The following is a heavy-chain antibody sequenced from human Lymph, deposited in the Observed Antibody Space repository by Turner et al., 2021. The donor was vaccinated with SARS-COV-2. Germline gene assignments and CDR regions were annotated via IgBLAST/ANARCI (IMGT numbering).Heavy chain of an antibody. CDR1: GFTFSSYG. CDR2: VGYDGSNK. V-gene: IGHV3-33*01. J-gene: IGHJ4*02. Sequence: QVQLVESGGGVVQPGRSLRLPCAASGFTFSSYGMHWVRQAPGKGLEGVAVVGYDGSNKFYADSVKGRFTISRDNSKNTLYLQMNRRRAEDTAVYYCARHSGGRLDYWGQGTLVTVSS. D-gene: IGHD1-26*01. CDR3: ARHSGGRLDY.